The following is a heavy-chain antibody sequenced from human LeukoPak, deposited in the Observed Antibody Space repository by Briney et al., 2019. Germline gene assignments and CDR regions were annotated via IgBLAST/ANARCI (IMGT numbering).Heavy chain of an antibody. CDR3: ARDLEVEGIDATL. J-gene: IGHJ4*02. CDR2: ISTRSSYI. D-gene: IGHD2-15*01. V-gene: IGHV3-21*01. CDR1: GFTFSSYW. Sequence: GGSLRLSCAASGFTFSSYWMSWARQAPGKGLEWVSSISTRSSYIHYADSVKGRFTISRDNAKNSLYLQMNSLRAEDTAVYYCARDLEVEGIDATLWGQGTLVTVSS.